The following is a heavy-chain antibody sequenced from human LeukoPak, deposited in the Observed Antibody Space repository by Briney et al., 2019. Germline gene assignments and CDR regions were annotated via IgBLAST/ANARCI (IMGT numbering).Heavy chain of an antibody. CDR1: GFTFSSYG. CDR2: IRYDGSNK. D-gene: IGHD6-19*01. CDR3: AKDMRYSSGWPDAFDI. V-gene: IGHV3-30*02. J-gene: IGHJ3*02. Sequence: GRSLRHSCAAAGFTFSSYGMHWVRQAPGKGLEWVAFIRYDGSNKYYADSVKGRFTISRDNSKNTLYLQMNSLRAEDTAVYYCAKDMRYSSGWPDAFDIWGQGTMVTVSS.